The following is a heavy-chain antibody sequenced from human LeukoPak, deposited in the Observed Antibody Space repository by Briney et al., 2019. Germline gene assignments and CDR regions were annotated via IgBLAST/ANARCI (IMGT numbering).Heavy chain of an antibody. J-gene: IGHJ4*02. D-gene: IGHD1-26*01. CDR3: AKGKWYSGTYHFDY. CDR1: GFTFNDYA. V-gene: IGHV3-9*01. Sequence: GRSLRLSCAAFGFTFNDYAMHWVRQAPGKGLEWVSGISWNSDTIGYADSVKGRFTISRDNAKNSLYLQMNSLRAEDTALYYCAKGKWYSGTYHFDYWGQGTLVTVSS. CDR2: ISWNSDTI.